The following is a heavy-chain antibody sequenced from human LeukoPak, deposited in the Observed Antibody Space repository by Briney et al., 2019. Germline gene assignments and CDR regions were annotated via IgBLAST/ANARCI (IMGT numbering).Heavy chain of an antibody. CDR2: IGVSGTTT. J-gene: IGHJ4*02. CDR1: RFSFSTYA. D-gene: IGHD1-26*01. Sequence: GGSLRLSCEASRFSFSTYAMSWVRQASGKGLESVSGIGVSGTTTYYTDSVKGRFTISRANSKNTLYLQMSSLRVEDTALYYCVKDQVLVGRVFFDSWGQGTLVTVSS. CDR3: VKDQVLVGRVFFDS. V-gene: IGHV3-23*01.